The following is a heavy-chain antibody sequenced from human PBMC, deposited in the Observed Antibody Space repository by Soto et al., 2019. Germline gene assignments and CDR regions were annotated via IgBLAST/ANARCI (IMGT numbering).Heavy chain of an antibody. J-gene: IGHJ4*02. D-gene: IGHD2-15*01. CDR1: GYTFTSYG. CDR2: ISAYNGNT. Sequence: QVQLVQSGAEVKKPGASVKVSCKASGYTFTSYGISWVRQAPGQGLERMGWISAYNGNTTYAQKLTGRFTMTTLTSTRAAYIERRSLRSGDTAVYYFAGDAQGVALHYWGQGTLVSVSS. CDR3: AGDAQGVALHY. V-gene: IGHV1-18*01.